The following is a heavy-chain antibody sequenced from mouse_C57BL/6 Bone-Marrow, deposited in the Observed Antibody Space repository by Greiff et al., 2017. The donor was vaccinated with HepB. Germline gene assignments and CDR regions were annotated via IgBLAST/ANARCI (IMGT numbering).Heavy chain of an antibody. CDR1: GPTFTGYW. Sequence: LQQSGAPLPKPGASFKLSCKATGPTFTGYWNQWVKQRPGHGLEWIGEILPGSGSTNYNEKFKGKATFTADTSSNTAYMQLSSLTTEDSAIYYCATPITTVVDIWAMDYWGQGTSVTVSS. D-gene: IGHD1-1*01. J-gene: IGHJ4*01. V-gene: IGHV1-9*01. CDR3: ATPITTVVDIWAMDY. CDR2: ILPGSGST.